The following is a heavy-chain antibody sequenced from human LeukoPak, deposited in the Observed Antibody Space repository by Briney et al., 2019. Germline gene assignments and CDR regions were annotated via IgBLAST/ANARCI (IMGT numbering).Heavy chain of an antibody. V-gene: IGHV4-34*01. D-gene: IGHD3-9*01. CDR1: GGSFSGYY. CDR3: ARGPTYYDILTGYYPPLDY. Sequence: SETLSLTCAVYGGSFSGYYWSWIRQPPGKGLEWIGEINHSGSTNYNPSLKSRVTISVDTSKNQCSLKLSSVTAADTAVYYCARGPTYYDILTGYYPPLDYWGQGTLVTVSS. J-gene: IGHJ4*02. CDR2: INHSGST.